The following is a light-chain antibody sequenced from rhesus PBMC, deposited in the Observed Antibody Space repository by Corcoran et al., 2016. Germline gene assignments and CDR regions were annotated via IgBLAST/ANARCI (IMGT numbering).Light chain of an antibody. CDR3: QPYDDVPYG. V-gene: IGKV1-19*01. J-gene: IGKJ2*01. CDR1: QGLSSW. CDR2: TAP. Sequence: IQMTQSPSSLSASVGDKVTITCHASQGLSSWLAWYQQKPGKAPKSLIYTAPSLQIGARSRCIVRGSGTDYNLSISSLLPEDFATCCRQPYDDVPYGFVQGAKVQIK.